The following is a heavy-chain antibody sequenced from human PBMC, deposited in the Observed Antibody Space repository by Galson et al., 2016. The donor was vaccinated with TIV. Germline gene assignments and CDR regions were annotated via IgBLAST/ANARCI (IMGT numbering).Heavy chain of an antibody. CDR1: GFTLSDYY. D-gene: IGHD1-26*01. V-gene: IGHV3-11*01. Sequence: SLRLSCAASGFTLSDYYMTWIRQAPGQGLQWLSYINYGGSPKYDADSMKGRLTISRAIAKNSIYLDMSRLTADETAVYYCARYSGRYYALGVWGQGTTVTVSS. J-gene: IGHJ6*02. CDR3: ARYSGRYYALGV. CDR2: INYGGSPK.